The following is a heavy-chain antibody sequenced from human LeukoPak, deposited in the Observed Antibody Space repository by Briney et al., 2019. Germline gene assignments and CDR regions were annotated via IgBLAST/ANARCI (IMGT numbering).Heavy chain of an antibody. J-gene: IGHJ3*02. V-gene: IGHV3-23*01. CDR1: GFTFSSYA. Sequence: GGSLRLSCAASGFTFSSYAMGWVRQAPGKGLEWVSAISGSGGSTYYADSVKGRFTIPRDNSKNTLYLQMSSLRAEDTAVYYCAKPYCSSTSCYVKGEAFDIWGQGTMVTVSS. CDR2: ISGSGGST. CDR3: AKPYCSSTSCYVKGEAFDI. D-gene: IGHD2-2*01.